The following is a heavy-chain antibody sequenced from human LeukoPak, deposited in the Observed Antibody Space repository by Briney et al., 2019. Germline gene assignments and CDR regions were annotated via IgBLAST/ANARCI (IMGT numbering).Heavy chain of an antibody. V-gene: IGHV3-73*01. CDR1: GFTFSGSG. D-gene: IGHD5-18*01. J-gene: IGHJ4*02. CDR2: IRSKANSHAT. CDR3: SRPGYNYGDDY. Sequence: GGSLRLSWAASGFTFSGSGIHWVRQAAGKGLHRVGRIRSKANSHATEYAESVKGRFSISRDDSKNRAFLQMNSLKTEDTAVYYCSRPGYNYGDDYWGQGTQVTVSS.